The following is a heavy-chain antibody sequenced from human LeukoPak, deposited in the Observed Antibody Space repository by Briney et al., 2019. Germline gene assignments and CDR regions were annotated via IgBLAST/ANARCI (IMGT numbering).Heavy chain of an antibody. V-gene: IGHV4-61*08. D-gene: IGHD1-26*01. CDR2: IFYSEIT. CDR3: ARGGVGADTPWAFDV. J-gene: IGHJ3*01. Sequence: SETLSLTCAVSGGSISSGGYYWSWIRQPPGKGLKWIGYIFYSEITNYNPSLKSRVTLSIDTSKNQFSLKLSSVTAADTAVYYCARGGVGADTPWAFDVWGQGTMVTVSS. CDR1: GGSISSGGYY.